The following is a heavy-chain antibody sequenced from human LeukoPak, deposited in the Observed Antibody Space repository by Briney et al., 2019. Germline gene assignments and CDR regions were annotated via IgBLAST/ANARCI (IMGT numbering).Heavy chain of an antibody. Sequence: GGSLRLSCAASGFTFSSYWMSWVRQAPGKGLEWVANIKQDGSEKYYVDSVKGRFTISRDNAKNSLYLQMNSLRAEDTAVYYCARWGQLLWFGELSTNCDYWGQGTLVTVSS. CDR3: ARWGQLLWFGELSTNCDY. V-gene: IGHV3-7*04. CDR2: IKQDGSEK. D-gene: IGHD3-10*01. J-gene: IGHJ4*02. CDR1: GFTFSSYW.